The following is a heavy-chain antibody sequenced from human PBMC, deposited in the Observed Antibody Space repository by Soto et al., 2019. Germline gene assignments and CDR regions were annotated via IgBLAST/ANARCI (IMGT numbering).Heavy chain of an antibody. D-gene: IGHD3-22*01. V-gene: IGHV1-69*02. CDR1: GGTFSSYT. CDR3: ARVSYYYDSSGYYSPFDY. CDR2: IIPILGIA. J-gene: IGHJ4*02. Sequence: SVKVSCKASGGTFSSYTISWVRQAPGQGLEWMGRIIPILGIANYAQKFQGRVTITADKFTSTAYMELSSLRSEDTAVYYCARVSYYYDSSGYYSPFDYWGQGTLVTVSS.